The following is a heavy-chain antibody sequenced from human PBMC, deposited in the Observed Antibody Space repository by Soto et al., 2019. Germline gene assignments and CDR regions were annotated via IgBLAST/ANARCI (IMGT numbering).Heavy chain of an antibody. CDR3: ARDFNGQAFDY. CDR1: GFTFSSYA. D-gene: IGHD2-8*01. CDR2: ISYDGSNK. Sequence: QVQLVESGGGVVQPGRSLRLSCAASGFTFSSYAMHWVRQAPGKGLEWVAVISYDGSNKYYADSVKGRFTISRDNSKNTLSLQMNSLRAEDTAVYYWARDFNGQAFDYWGQGTLVTVSA. J-gene: IGHJ4*02. V-gene: IGHV3-30-3*01.